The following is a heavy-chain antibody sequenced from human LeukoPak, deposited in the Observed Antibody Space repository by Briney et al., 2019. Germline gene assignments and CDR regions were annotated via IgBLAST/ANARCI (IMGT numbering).Heavy chain of an antibody. CDR2: IYYSGST. CDR3: ARPSENYYDSSGLGDY. Sequence: SETLSLTCTVSGGSISSSSYYWGWIRQPPGKGLEWIGSIYYSGSTYYNPSLKSRVTISVDTSKNQFSLKLSSVTAADTAVYYCARPSENYYDSSGLGDYWGQGTLVTVSS. D-gene: IGHD3-22*01. CDR1: GGSISSSSYY. J-gene: IGHJ4*02. V-gene: IGHV4-39*01.